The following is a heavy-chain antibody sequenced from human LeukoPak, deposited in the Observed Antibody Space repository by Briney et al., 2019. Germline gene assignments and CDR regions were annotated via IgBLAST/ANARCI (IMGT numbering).Heavy chain of an antibody. CDR3: ARDSDTAMVAAPYYFDY. CDR2: IIPIFGTA. V-gene: IGHV1-69*13. J-gene: IGHJ4*02. D-gene: IGHD5-18*01. CDR1: GYTFTSYA. Sequence: ASVKVSCKASGYTFTSYAMNWVRQAPGQGLEWMGGIIPIFGTANYAQKFQGRVTITADESTSTAYMELSSLRSEDTAVYYCARDSDTAMVAAPYYFDYWGQGTLVTVSS.